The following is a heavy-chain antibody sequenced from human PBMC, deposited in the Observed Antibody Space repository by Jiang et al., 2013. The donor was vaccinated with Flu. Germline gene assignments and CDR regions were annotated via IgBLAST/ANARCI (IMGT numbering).Heavy chain of an antibody. CDR3: AREVFGYCSGGSCYGMDV. CDR2: ISYDGSNK. CDR1: GFTFSSYA. V-gene: IGHV3-30*04. Sequence: SGFTFSSYAMHWVRQAPGKGLEWVAVISYDGSNKYYADSVKGRFTISRDNSKNTLYLQMNSLRAEDTAVYYCAREVFGYCSGGSCYGMDVWGQGTTVTVSS. J-gene: IGHJ6*02. D-gene: IGHD2-15*01.